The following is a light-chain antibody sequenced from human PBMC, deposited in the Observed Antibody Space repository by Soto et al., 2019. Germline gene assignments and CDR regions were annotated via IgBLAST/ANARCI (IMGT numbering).Light chain of an antibody. CDR1: QSVSSNY. Sequence: EIVLTQSPGTLSLSPGERATLSCRASQSVSSNYLAWYQQKPGQAPRLLIYGASSRATGIPDRFSGSGSGTDFTLTISRLESGDVAVYFCQQYDTSPETFGQGTKVDIK. CDR3: QQYDTSPET. J-gene: IGKJ1*01. CDR2: GAS. V-gene: IGKV3-20*01.